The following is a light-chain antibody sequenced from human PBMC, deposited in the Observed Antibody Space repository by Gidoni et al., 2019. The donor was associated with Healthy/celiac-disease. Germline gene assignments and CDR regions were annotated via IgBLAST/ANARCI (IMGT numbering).Light chain of an antibody. CDR2: GAS. Sequence: QSVSSNLAWYQQKPGQAPRLLIYGASTRATGIPARFSGSGSGTEFTLTISSLQSEDFAVYYCQQYNNWPPITFGGGTKVEIK. V-gene: IGKV3-15*01. J-gene: IGKJ4*01. CDR1: QSVSSN. CDR3: QQYNNWPPIT.